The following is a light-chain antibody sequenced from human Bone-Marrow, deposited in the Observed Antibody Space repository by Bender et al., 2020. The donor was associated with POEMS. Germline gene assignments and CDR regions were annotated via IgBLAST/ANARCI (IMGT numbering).Light chain of an antibody. V-gene: IGLV3-21*02. CDR1: NIGSRG. CDR3: QVWDSRSDHVV. J-gene: IGLJ2*01. CDR2: DDS. Sequence: SYVLTQPPSVSVAPGQTARITCGGNNIGSRGVHWYQQVPGQAPVLVVFDDSDRPSGIPERFSGSNSGNTATLTISRVEAVDEADYYCQVWDSRSDHVVFGGGTKLTVL.